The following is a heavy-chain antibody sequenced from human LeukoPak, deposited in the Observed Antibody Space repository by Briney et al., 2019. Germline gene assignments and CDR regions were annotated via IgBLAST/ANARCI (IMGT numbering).Heavy chain of an antibody. V-gene: IGHV4-61*01. CDR2: IYYSGST. CDR1: GGSVSSGSYY. D-gene: IGHD6-13*01. CDR3: ARGPYSSSWYYFDY. J-gene: IGHJ4*02. Sequence: SETLSLTCTVSGGSVSSGSYYWSWIRQPPGKGLEWIGYIYYSGSTNYNPSLKSRVTISVDTSKNQFSLKLSSVTAADTAVYYCARGPYSSSWYYFDYWGQGTLVTVSS.